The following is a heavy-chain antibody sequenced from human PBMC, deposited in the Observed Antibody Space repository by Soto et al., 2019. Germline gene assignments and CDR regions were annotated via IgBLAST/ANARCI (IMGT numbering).Heavy chain of an antibody. D-gene: IGHD3-3*01. CDR3: ANAIFGVVENRDYYYGMDV. Sequence: SVKVSCKASGGTFSSYAISWVRQAPGQGLEWMGGIIPIFGTANYAQKFQGRVTITADESTSTAYMELSSLRSEDTAVYYCANAIFGVVENRDYYYGMDVWGQGTTVTVSS. CDR2: IIPIFGTA. CDR1: GGTFSSYA. J-gene: IGHJ6*02. V-gene: IGHV1-69*13.